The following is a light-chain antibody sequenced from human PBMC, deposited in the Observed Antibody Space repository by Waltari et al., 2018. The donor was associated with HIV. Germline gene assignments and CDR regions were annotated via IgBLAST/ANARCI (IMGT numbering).Light chain of an antibody. V-gene: IGLV2-14*01. CDR3: SSYSARGFVA. Sequence: HSALTQPASVSGSPGQSITISCTGPTSDFDTFNFVSWYQQSPGRAPKLIIFEVYSRPAGVADRFSRSKSGDTASLTISALRAEDEADYFCSSYSARGFVAFGGGTKVTVL. CDR2: EVY. CDR1: TSDFDTFNF. J-gene: IGLJ3*02.